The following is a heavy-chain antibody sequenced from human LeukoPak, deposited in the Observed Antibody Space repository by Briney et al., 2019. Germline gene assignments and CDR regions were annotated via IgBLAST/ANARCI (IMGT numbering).Heavy chain of an antibody. CDR1: GGSISSSSYY. D-gene: IGHD3-10*01. CDR3: ARGENTIYYMDV. CDR2: IYYSGST. V-gene: IGHV4-39*07. Sequence: SETLSLTCTVSGGSISSSSYYWGWIRQPPGKGLEWIGSIYYSGSTYYNPSLKSRVTISVDTSKNQFSLKLSSVTAADTAVYYCARGENTIYYMDVWGKGTTVTVSS. J-gene: IGHJ6*03.